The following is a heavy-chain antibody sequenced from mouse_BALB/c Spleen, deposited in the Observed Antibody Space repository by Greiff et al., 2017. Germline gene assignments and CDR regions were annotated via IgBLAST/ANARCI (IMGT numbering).Heavy chain of an antibody. Sequence: VKLMESGPGLVAPSQSLSITCTVSGFSLTSYGVHWVRQPPGKGLEWLGVIWAGGSTNYNSALMSRLSISKDNSKSQVFLKMNSLQTDDTAMYYCARDRWSDYAMDYWGQGTSVTVSA. CDR2: IWAGGST. CDR1: GFSLTSYG. D-gene: IGHD2-3*01. J-gene: IGHJ4*01. V-gene: IGHV2-9*02. CDR3: ARDRWSDYAMDY.